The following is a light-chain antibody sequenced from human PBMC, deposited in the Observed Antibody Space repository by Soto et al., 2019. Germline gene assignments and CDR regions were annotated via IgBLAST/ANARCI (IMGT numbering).Light chain of an antibody. CDR1: QSISSW. J-gene: IGKJ1*01. CDR3: QQYNSYPA. Sequence: DIQMTQSPSTLSASVGDRVTITCRASQSISSWLAWYQQKPGKAPKLLIYDASSLESGVPSRFSGSGSGTEFTLTISSLQPDDFATYHCQQYNSYPAFGQGT. CDR2: DAS. V-gene: IGKV1-5*01.